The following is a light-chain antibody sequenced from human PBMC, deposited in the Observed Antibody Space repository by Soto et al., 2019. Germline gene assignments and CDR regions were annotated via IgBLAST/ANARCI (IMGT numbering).Light chain of an antibody. J-gene: IGLJ1*01. CDR2: DVS. CDR3: YSYAGSLYV. CDR1: SSDVGGYNY. V-gene: IGLV2-11*01. Sequence: QSVLTQPRSVSGSPGQSVTISCTGTSSDVGGYNYVSWYQQHHGKAPKLMIYDVSKRPSGVPDRLSGSKSGNTASLTISGLHAEDEDDYYCYSYAGSLYVFGTGTKLTAL.